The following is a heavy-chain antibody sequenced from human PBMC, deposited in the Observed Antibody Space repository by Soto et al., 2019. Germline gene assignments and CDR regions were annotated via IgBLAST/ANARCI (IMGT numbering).Heavy chain of an antibody. D-gene: IGHD1-26*01. J-gene: IGHJ6*02. Sequence: PSETLSLTCTVSGGSMSSYYWNWVRQPAGRGLEWIGRIYARGDTNYNPSLKSRVTMFVDRSTNEFSLRLTSVTAADTAVYYCAGIGEDVYYGMDVRGQRTSVTVS. CDR1: GGSMSSYY. V-gene: IGHV4-4*07. CDR2: IYARGDT. CDR3: AGIGEDVYYGMDV.